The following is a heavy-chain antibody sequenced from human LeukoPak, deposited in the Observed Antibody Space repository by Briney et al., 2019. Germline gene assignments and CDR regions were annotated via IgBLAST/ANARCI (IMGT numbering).Heavy chain of an antibody. Sequence: ASVKVSCKASGYTLSDYYIYWVRQAPGQGLEWMGWINPYNGGTNYAQKFQGTVTMTRDTSISTAYVELSRVRSDDTAVYYCAREGLGDSSGYHHAFDIWGQGTMVTVPS. D-gene: IGHD3-22*01. J-gene: IGHJ3*02. CDR1: GYTLSDYY. CDR3: AREGLGDSSGYHHAFDI. V-gene: IGHV1-2*02. CDR2: INPYNGGT.